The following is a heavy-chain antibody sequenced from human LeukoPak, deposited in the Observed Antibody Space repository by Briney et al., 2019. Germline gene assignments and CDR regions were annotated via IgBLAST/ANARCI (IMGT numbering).Heavy chain of an antibody. CDR2: IRYDGSNK. J-gene: IGHJ4*02. V-gene: IGHV3-30*02. D-gene: IGHD3-22*01. CDR1: GFTFSSYG. CDR3: AKDLSYYYDSSGYYYRGLDY. Sequence: GGSLRLSCAASGFTFSSYGMHWVRQAPGKGLEWVAFIRYDGSNKYYADSVKGRFTISRDNSKNTLYLQMNSLRAEDTAVYYCAKDLSYYYDSSGYYYRGLDYWGQGTLVTVSS.